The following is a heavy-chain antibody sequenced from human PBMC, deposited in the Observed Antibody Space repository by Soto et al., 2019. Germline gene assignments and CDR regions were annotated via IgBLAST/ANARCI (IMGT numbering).Heavy chain of an antibody. D-gene: IGHD6-13*01. CDR1: GDSVSSNSAA. Sequence: SETLSLTCAISGDSVSSNSAAWNWIRQSPSRGLEWLGRTYYRSKWYNDYAVSVKSRITINPDTSKNQFSLQLNSVTPEDTAVYYCAREEQQLVSGYYYYYYYMDVWGKGTTVTVSS. CDR2: TYYRSKWYN. J-gene: IGHJ6*03. V-gene: IGHV6-1*01. CDR3: AREEQQLVSGYYYYYYYMDV.